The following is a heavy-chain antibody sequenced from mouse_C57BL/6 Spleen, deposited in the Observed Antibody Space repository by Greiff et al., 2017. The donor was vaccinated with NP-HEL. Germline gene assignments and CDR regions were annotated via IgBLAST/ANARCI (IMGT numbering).Heavy chain of an antibody. CDR2: IYPRSGNT. J-gene: IGHJ3*01. CDR1: GYTFTSYG. Sequence: QVQLQQSGAELARPGASVKLSCKASGYTFTSYGISWVKQRTGQGLEWIGEIYPRSGNTYYNEKFKGKATLTADKSSSTAYMELRSLTSEDSAVYFCARDDDGYYGWFAYWGQGTLVTVSA. V-gene: IGHV1-81*01. D-gene: IGHD2-3*01. CDR3: ARDDDGYYGWFAY.